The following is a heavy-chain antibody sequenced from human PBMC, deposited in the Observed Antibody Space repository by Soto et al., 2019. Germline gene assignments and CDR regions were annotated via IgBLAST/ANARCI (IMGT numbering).Heavy chain of an antibody. CDR2: ISGSVSDT. Sequence: GGSLRLSCAASGFTFSNYAMSWVRQAPGKGLEWVSGISGSVSDTYYADSVKGRFTISRDNSKNTLYLQMNSLRGEDTAVYYCAKDGRDRTGTTSLTFDFWGQGTVVTVS. D-gene: IGHD1-1*01. V-gene: IGHV3-23*01. J-gene: IGHJ4*02. CDR3: AKDGRDRTGTTSLTFDF. CDR1: GFTFSNYA.